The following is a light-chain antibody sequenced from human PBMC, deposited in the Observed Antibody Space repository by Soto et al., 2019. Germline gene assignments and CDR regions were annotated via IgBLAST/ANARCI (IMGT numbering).Light chain of an antibody. CDR2: GAS. CDR1: QSVSSN. Sequence: EIVMTQSPATLSVSPGERATLSCRASQSVSSNLAWYQQKPGQAPRLLIYGASTRATGIPATFSGSGSGTEFTLTSRSLQSVDFAGYYCQHRRFGHGNKVEIK. CDR3: QHRR. J-gene: IGKJ1*01. V-gene: IGKV3-15*01.